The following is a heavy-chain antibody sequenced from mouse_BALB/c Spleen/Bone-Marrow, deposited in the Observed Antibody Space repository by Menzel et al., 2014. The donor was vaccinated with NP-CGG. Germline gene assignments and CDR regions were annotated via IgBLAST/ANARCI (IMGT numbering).Heavy chain of an antibody. Sequence: EVQLVESGGDLVKPGGSLKLSCAASGFTFSNYGMSWVRQTPDKRLEWVATISSGGSYTYFPDSVKGRFTISRDNAKNTLYLQMNSLKSEDAAMYCCARLTPDYAMDYWGQGTSVTVSS. D-gene: IGHD1-3*01. V-gene: IGHV5-6*01. CDR1: GFTFSNYG. CDR2: ISSGGSYT. J-gene: IGHJ4*01. CDR3: ARLTPDYAMDY.